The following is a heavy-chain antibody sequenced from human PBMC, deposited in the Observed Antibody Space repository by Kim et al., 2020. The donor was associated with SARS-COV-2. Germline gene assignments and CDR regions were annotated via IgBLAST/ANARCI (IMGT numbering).Heavy chain of an antibody. CDR3: ARRICIMAVAGRGGYGMDV. Sequence: GGSLRLSCAASGFTFSSYGMHWVRQAPGKGLEWVAVIWYDGSNKYYADSVKGRFTISRDNSKNTLYLQMNSLRAEDTAVYYCARRICIMAVAGRGGYGMDVWGKETTGTVSA. J-gene: IGHJ6*04. D-gene: IGHD6-19*01. V-gene: IGHV3-33*01. CDR1: GFTFSSYG. CDR2: IWYDGSNK.